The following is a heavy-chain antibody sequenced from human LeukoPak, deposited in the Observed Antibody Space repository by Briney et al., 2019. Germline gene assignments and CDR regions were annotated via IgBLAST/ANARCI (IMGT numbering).Heavy chain of an antibody. J-gene: IGHJ4*02. CDR1: GGSISSGGYF. D-gene: IGHD2-21*01. CDR3: AREHIVPTRYFDY. Sequence: SQTLSLTCAVSGGSISSGGYFWTWIRQPPGRGLEWIGDVVNGANPSLKSRVTISVDTSKNQFSLKLRSVTAADTAVYYCAREHIVPTRYFDYWGQGTLVTVSS. CDR2: VVNGA. V-gene: IGHV4-30-2*05.